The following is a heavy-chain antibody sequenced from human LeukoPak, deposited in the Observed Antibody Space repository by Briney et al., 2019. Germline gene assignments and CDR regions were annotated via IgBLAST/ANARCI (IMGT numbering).Heavy chain of an antibody. D-gene: IGHD3-9*01. CDR2: INHSGST. CDR3: ARGWLPAPFDY. V-gene: IGHV4-34*01. Sequence: SETLSLTCAVYGGSFSGYYWSWIRQPPGKGLEWIGEINHSGSTNYNPPLKSRVTISVDTSKNQFSLKLSSVTAADTAVYYCARGWLPAPFDYWGQGTLVTVSS. J-gene: IGHJ4*02. CDR1: GGSFSGYY.